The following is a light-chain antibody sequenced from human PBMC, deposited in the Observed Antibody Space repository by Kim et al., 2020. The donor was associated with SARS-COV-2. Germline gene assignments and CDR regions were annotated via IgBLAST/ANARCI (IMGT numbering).Light chain of an antibody. Sequence: PPGDIATPTCRAPQRVGNTYLAWYQRNPGQPPRLLTFGASTRATGIPDRFSGSGSGTDFILTISGLEPEDFAVYYCQQYGTSPRTFGQGTTVDIK. CDR3: QQYGTSPRT. CDR1: QRVGNTY. CDR2: GAS. V-gene: IGKV3-20*01. J-gene: IGKJ1*01.